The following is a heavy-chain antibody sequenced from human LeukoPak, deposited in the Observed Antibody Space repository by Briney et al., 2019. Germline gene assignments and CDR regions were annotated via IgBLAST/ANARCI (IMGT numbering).Heavy chain of an antibody. J-gene: IGHJ4*02. CDR3: ARGDDGGNYFDY. Sequence: PSETLSLTCTVSGGSITSNFWSWIRQPPGKGLEWIGYIYYSGSTNYNPSLKSRVTISVDTSKNQFSLKLSSVTAADTAVYYCARGDDGGNYFDYWGQGTLVTVSS. D-gene: IGHD3-16*01. V-gene: IGHV4-59*12. CDR1: GGSITSNF. CDR2: IYYSGST.